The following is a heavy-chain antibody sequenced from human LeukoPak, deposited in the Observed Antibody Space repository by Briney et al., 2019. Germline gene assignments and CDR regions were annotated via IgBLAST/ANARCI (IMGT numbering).Heavy chain of an antibody. J-gene: IGHJ6*03. CDR3: ASPYYYGSGSYPPPPYMDV. V-gene: IGHV3-53*01. CDR2: IYSGGST. CDR1: GFTVSSNY. D-gene: IGHD3-10*01. Sequence: GGSLRFSGAASGFTVSSNYMSWVRQAPGKGLEWASVIYSGGSTYYADSVKGRFTISRDNSKNTLYLQMNSLRAEDTAVYYCASPYYYGSGSYPPPPYMDVWGKGTTVTVSS.